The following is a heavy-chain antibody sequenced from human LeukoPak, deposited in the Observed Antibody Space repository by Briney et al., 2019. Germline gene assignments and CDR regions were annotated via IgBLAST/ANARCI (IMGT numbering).Heavy chain of an antibody. J-gene: IGHJ3*02. V-gene: IGHV3-13*01. CDR2: IGTAGDT. CDR3: AREAPGVTTINAFDI. CDR1: GFTFSSYD. Sequence: PGGSLRLSCAASGFTFSSYDMHWVRQATGKGLEWVSAIGTAGDTYYPGSVKGRFTISRENAKNSLYLQMNSLRAGDTAVYYCAREAPGVTTINAFDIWGQGTMVTVSS. D-gene: IGHD5-12*01.